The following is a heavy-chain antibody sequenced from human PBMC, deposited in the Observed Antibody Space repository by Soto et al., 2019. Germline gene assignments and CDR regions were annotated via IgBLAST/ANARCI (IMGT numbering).Heavy chain of an antibody. V-gene: IGHV4-34*01. CDR1: GGSFSGYY. Sequence: QVQLQQWGAGLLKPSETLSLTCAVYGGSFSGYYWSWIRQPPGKGLEWIGEINHSGSTNYNPSLKRRVTISVDTSKNQFSLKLSSVTAADTAVYYCARGSGDRYYYYYMDVWGKGTTVTVSS. CDR2: INHSGST. CDR3: ARGSGDRYYYYYMDV. J-gene: IGHJ6*03. D-gene: IGHD7-27*01.